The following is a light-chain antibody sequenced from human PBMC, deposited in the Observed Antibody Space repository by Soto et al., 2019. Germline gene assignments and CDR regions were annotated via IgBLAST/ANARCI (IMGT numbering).Light chain of an antibody. CDR3: QQYGVTPPNT. CDR2: GAS. V-gene: IGKV3-20*01. J-gene: IGKJ4*01. CDR1: QIVSSTY. Sequence: EMVLTQSPGTLSLSPGERVTLSCRASQIVSSTYLAWFQQKPGQAPRLLIYGASTRATGIPDRFSGSGSGTDFSLTIRGLEPEDFGLYYCQQYGVTPPNTFGGGTNVEV.